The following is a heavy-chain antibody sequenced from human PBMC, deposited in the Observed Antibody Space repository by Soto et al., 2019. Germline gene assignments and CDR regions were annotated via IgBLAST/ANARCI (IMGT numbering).Heavy chain of an antibody. CDR2: IIPVFGTA. Sequence: QVQLVQSGAEVKKPGSSVKVSCKASGGTFSSYAISWVRQAPGQGLEWMGGIIPVFGTANYAQKFQGRVTITADESTSTAYMELSSLRSEDTAVYYCARDLRGGDRQNNWFDPWGQGTLVTVSS. CDR3: ARDLRGGDRQNNWFDP. CDR1: GGTFSSYA. D-gene: IGHD2-21*02. J-gene: IGHJ5*02. V-gene: IGHV1-69*12.